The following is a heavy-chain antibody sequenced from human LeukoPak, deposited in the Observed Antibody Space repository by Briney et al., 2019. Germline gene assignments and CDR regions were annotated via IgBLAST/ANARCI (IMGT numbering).Heavy chain of an antibody. J-gene: IGHJ4*02. CDR1: GFTFSNYV. V-gene: IGHV3-23*01. D-gene: IGHD3-22*01. Sequence: PGGSLRLSCVASGFTFSNYVMSWVRQAPGKGLEWVSLISRSAENTYYADSVKGRFTIPRDDFENTLYLQMSSLRAEDTAVYYCAKDRGDSGGYPLFDHWGQGTVVTVSS. CDR3: AKDRGDSGGYPLFDH. CDR2: ISRSAENT.